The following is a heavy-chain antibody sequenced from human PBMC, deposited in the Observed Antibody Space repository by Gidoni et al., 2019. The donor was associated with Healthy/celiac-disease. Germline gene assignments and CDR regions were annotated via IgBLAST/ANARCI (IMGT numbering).Heavy chain of an antibody. Sequence: QVQLVDSGGGVVQPGRSLRLSCAAAGFTFSSHGMHWVRQAPGKGLEWVAVISYDGSNKYYADSVKGRFTISRDNSKNTLYLQMNSLRAEDTAVYYCAKIPAPLEWPVTDYWGQGTLVTVSS. CDR2: ISYDGSNK. V-gene: IGHV3-30*18. J-gene: IGHJ4*02. CDR3: AKIPAPLEWPVTDY. D-gene: IGHD3-3*01. CDR1: GFTFSSHG.